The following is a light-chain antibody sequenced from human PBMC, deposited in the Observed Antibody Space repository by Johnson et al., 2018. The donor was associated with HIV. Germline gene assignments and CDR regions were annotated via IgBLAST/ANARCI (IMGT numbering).Light chain of an antibody. CDR1: SSNIGNNY. CDR2: DNN. V-gene: IGLV1-51*01. CDR3: GTWDSSLSARYG. J-gene: IGLJ1*01. Sequence: QSILTQPPSVSAAPGQKVTISCSGSSSNIGNNYVSWYQQLPGTAPKLLIYDNNKRPSGIPDRFSGSKSGTSATLGITGLQTGDEADYYCGTWDSSLSARYGCGTGTKVTVL.